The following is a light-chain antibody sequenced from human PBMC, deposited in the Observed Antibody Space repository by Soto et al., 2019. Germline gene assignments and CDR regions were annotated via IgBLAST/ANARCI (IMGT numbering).Light chain of an antibody. CDR3: QQTYSLPRT. J-gene: IGKJ1*01. V-gene: IGKV1-39*01. CDR1: QTVSKF. CDR2: SAS. Sequence: DVQMTQSPSSLSASVGDSVTIACRASQTVSKFVNWYQQKPGKVPDLLIYSASTLYSGVPSRFSGSGSGTEFTLTIRNLQPEDFATYYCQQTYSLPRTFAQGTKVDIK.